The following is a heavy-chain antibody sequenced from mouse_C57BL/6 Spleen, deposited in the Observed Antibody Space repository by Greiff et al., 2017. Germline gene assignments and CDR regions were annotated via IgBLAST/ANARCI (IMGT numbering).Heavy chain of an antibody. CDR3: ARGGVFTTVVDYAMDY. CDR2: IYPGDGDT. CDR1: GYAFSSSW. Sequence: VQLVESGPELVKPGASVKISCKASGYAFSSSWMNWVKQRPGKGLEWIGRIYPGDGDTNYNGKFKGKATLTADKSSSTAYMQLSSLTSEDSAVYFCARGGVFTTVVDYAMDYWGQGTSVTVSS. D-gene: IGHD1-1*01. V-gene: IGHV1-82*01. J-gene: IGHJ4*01.